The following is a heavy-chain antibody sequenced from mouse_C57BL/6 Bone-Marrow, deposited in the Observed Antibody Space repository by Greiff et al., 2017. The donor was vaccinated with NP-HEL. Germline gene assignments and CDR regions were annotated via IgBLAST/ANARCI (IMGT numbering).Heavy chain of an antibody. Sequence: QVQLQQPGAELVKPGASVKLSCKASGYTFTSYWMHWVKQRPGQGLEWIGMIHPNSGSTNYNEKFKSKATLTVDKSSSTAYMQLSSLTSEDSAVDYCAREAQATLYAMDYWGQGTSVTVSS. CDR1: GYTFTSYW. V-gene: IGHV1-64*01. J-gene: IGHJ4*01. CDR2: IHPNSGST. CDR3: AREAQATLYAMDY. D-gene: IGHD3-2*02.